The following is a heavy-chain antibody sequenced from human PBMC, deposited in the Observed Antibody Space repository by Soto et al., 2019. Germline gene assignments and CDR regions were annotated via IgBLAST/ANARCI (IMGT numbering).Heavy chain of an antibody. Sequence: GASVKVSCKASGYTFTGYYMHWVRQAPGQGLEWMGWINPNSGGTNYAQKFQGWVTMTRDTSISTAYMELSRLRSDDTAVYYCSCLPDGPKVGGAVYLDSWGQGTLVTVSS. V-gene: IGHV1-2*04. CDR3: SCLPDGPKVGGAVYLDS. D-gene: IGHD1-26*01. CDR1: GYTFTGYY. CDR2: INPNSGGT. J-gene: IGHJ4*02.